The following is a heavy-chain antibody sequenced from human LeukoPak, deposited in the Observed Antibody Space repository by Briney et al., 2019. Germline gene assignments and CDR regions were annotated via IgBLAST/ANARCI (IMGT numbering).Heavy chain of an antibody. Sequence: SETLSLSCTVSGGSISSSSHYWGWIRQPPGKGLEWIGSIYYSGITYYNPSLKSRVTISSDTSKNQFSLKLTSVTAADTAVYYCARLSPIWWFYWGQGTLVTVSS. CDR3: ARLSPIWWFY. CDR2: IYYSGIT. D-gene: IGHD2-21*01. V-gene: IGHV4-39*01. J-gene: IGHJ4*02. CDR1: GGSISSSSHY.